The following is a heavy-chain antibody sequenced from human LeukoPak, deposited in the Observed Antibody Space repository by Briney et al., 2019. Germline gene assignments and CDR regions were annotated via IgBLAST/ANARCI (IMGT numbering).Heavy chain of an antibody. CDR2: IYPGDSDT. D-gene: IGHD2-2*02. Sequence: GESLQISCQGSGYSFTNYWIGWVRQMPGKGLEWMGIIYPGDSDTRYSPSFQGQVTISADKSISTAYLQWSSLKASDTAMYYCARRLVAGYCSSTSCYTNWFDPWGQGTLVTVSS. V-gene: IGHV5-51*01. J-gene: IGHJ5*02. CDR1: GYSFTNYW. CDR3: ARRLVAGYCSSTSCYTNWFDP.